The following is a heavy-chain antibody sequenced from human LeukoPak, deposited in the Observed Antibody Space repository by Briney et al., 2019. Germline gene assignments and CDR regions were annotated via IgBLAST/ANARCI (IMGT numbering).Heavy chain of an antibody. J-gene: IGHJ5*02. CDR1: GYTFTNFA. CDR3: ARGGPDSSDQDWFDP. V-gene: IGHV1-18*01. CDR2: ITAYNGDT. Sequence: ASVKVSCKTSGYTFTNFAINWVRQAPGQGLEWMGWITAYNGDTNYAQKLQGRVSMTTDTPTSTAYMELRNLSSDDTAVYYCARGGPDSSDQDWFDPWGQGTLVAVSS. D-gene: IGHD6-19*01.